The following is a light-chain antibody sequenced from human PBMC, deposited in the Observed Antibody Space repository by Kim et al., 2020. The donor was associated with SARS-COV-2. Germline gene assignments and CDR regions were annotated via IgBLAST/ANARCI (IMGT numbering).Light chain of an antibody. J-gene: IGLJ3*02. CDR1: SSNIGKNS. Sequence: QSVLTQPPSVSAAPGQKVTISCSGTSSNIGKNSVSWYQQVPGTAPKLLIYDINKRPSGIPDRFSGSKSGTSATLDITGLQTGDEADYHCGAWDSSLGEVFGGGTQLTVL. CDR3: GAWDSSLGEV. V-gene: IGLV1-51*01. CDR2: DIN.